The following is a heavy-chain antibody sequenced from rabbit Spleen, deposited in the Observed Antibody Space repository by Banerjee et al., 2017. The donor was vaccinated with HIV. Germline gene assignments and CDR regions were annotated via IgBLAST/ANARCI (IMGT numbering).Heavy chain of an antibody. V-gene: IGHV1S40*01. D-gene: IGHD8-1*01. CDR1: GFSFSGSDY. CDR2: IAVSSSAFT. CDR3: ARDTGSSFSSYGMDL. J-gene: IGHJ6*01. Sequence: QSLEESGGDLVKPGASLTLTCTASGFSFSGSDYMCWVRQAPGKGLEWISCIAVSSSAFTYSATWAKGRFTCSKTSSTTVTLQMTSLTVADTATYFCARDTGSSFSSYGMDLWGPGTLVTVS.